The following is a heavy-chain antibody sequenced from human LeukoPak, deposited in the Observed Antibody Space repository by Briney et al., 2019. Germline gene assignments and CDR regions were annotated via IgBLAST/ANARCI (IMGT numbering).Heavy chain of an antibody. Sequence: GGSLRLSCVGSGFIFRSYAVTWVRQAPGKGLEWVSSISSSSSYIYYADSVKGRFTISRDNAKNSLYLQMNSLRAEDTAVYYCAREALWGQGTLVTVSS. J-gene: IGHJ4*02. CDR1: GFIFRSYA. CDR3: AREAL. CDR2: ISSSSSYI. V-gene: IGHV3-21*01.